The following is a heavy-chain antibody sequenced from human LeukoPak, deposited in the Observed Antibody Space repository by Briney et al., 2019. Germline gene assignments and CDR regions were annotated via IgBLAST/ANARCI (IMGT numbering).Heavy chain of an antibody. D-gene: IGHD1-26*01. CDR2: IIPIFGTA. CDR3: ATLESGSYPPHNYGMDV. CDR1: GGTFSSYA. J-gene: IGHJ6*02. Sequence: SVKVSCKASGGTFSSYAISWVRQAPGQGLEWMGGIIPIFGTANYARKFQGRVTITADESTSTAYMELSSLRSEDTAVYYCATLESGSYPPHNYGMDVWGQGTTVTVSS. V-gene: IGHV1-69*13.